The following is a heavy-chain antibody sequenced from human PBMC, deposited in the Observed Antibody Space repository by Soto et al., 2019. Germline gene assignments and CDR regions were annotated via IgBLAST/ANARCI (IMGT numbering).Heavy chain of an antibody. Sequence: QVQLVESGGGVVQPGRSLRLSCAASGFTFSSYAMHWVRQAPGKGLEWVAVISYDGSNKYYADSVKGRFTISRDNSKNTLYLQMNSLRAEDTAVYYCARDRYDSSGYYRHDYWGQGTLVTVSS. CDR2: ISYDGSNK. J-gene: IGHJ4*02. CDR1: GFTFSSYA. V-gene: IGHV3-30-3*01. D-gene: IGHD3-22*01. CDR3: ARDRYDSSGYYRHDY.